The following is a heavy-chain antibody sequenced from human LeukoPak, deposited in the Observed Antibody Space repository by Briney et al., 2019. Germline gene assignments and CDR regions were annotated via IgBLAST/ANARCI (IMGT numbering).Heavy chain of an antibody. V-gene: IGHV4-31*03. D-gene: IGHD2-21*02. J-gene: IGHJ6*02. Sequence: EASETLSLTCTVSGGSISSGGYYWSWIRQHPGKGLEWIGYIYYSGSTYYNPSLKSRVTISVDTSKNQFSLKLSSVTAADTAVYYCARDLVVVTASTYYYGMDVWGQGTTVTVSS. CDR1: GGSISSGGYY. CDR2: IYYSGST. CDR3: ARDLVVVTASTYYYGMDV.